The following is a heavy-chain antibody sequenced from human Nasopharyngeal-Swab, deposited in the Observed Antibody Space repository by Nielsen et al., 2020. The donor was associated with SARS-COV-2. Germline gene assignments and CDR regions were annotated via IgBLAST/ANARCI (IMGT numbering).Heavy chain of an antibody. Sequence: DSVKGRFTISRDDSKNTVYLQMNSLRVEDTAMYYCARTFNLRGIAEASNVGDLWGQGTMVTVS. V-gene: IGHV3-30*07. D-gene: IGHD6-19*01. J-gene: IGHJ3*01. CDR3: ARTFNLRGIAEASNVGDL.